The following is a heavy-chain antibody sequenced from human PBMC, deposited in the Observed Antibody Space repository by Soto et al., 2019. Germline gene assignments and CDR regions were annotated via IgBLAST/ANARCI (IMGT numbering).Heavy chain of an antibody. V-gene: IGHV4-4*02. CDR2: IYHSGST. CDR3: ARDSLKTRYFDWLFARDYYGMDV. Sequence: SETPFPTCAVSGGSLRSSKWWGWGRPPPGKGVEWVGEIYHSGSTNYNPSLKSRVTISVDKSKNQFSLKLSSVTAADTAVYYCARDSLKTRYFDWLFARDYYGMDVWGQGTTVTVSS. J-gene: IGHJ6*02. CDR1: GGSLRSSKW. D-gene: IGHD3-9*01.